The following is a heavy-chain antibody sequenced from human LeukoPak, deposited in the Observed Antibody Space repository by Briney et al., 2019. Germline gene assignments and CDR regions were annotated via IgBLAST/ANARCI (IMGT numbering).Heavy chain of an antibody. D-gene: IGHD2-15*01. CDR3: ARGHRYSLSDY. J-gene: IGHJ4*02. V-gene: IGHV1-3*01. CDR1: GYTFTSYA. Sequence: ASVKVSCKASGYTFTSYAMHWVRQAPGQRLEWMGWINAGNGNTKYSQKFQGRVTITRDTSASTAYMELSSRRSEDTAVYYCARGHRYSLSDYWGQGTLVTVSS. CDR2: INAGNGNT.